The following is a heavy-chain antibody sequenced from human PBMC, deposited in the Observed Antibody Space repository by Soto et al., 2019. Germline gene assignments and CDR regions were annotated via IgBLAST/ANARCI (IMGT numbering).Heavy chain of an antibody. Sequence: GESLKISCKGSGYSFTSYWIGWVRQMPGKGLEWMGIIYPGDSDTRYSPSFQGQVTISADKSISTAYLQWSSLKASDTAMYYWARSTTVTTPPYYYYYGMDVWGQGTTVTVSS. V-gene: IGHV5-51*01. CDR1: GYSFTSYW. D-gene: IGHD4-4*01. CDR3: ARSTTVTTPPYYYYYGMDV. J-gene: IGHJ6*02. CDR2: IYPGDSDT.